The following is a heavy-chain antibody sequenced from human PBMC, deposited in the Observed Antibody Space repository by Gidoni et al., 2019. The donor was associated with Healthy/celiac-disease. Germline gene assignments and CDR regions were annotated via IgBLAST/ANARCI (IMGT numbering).Heavy chain of an antibody. D-gene: IGHD3-10*01. V-gene: IGHV3-15*01. CDR1: GFTFSNAW. CDR2: IKSKTDGGTT. Sequence: EVQLVESGGGLVKPGGSLRLSCAASGFTFSNAWMSWVRQAPGKGLEWVGRIKSKTDGGTTDYAAPVKGRFTISRDDSKNTLYLQMNSLKTEDTAVYYCTTDRFSQLGSFDYWGQGTLVTVSS. CDR3: TTDRFSQLGSFDY. J-gene: IGHJ4*02.